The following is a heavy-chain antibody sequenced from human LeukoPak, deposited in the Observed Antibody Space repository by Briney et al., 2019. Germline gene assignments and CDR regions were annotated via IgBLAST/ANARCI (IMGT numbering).Heavy chain of an antibody. CDR2: INSDGSTT. Sequence: PGGSLRLSCAASGYTFSGYWMHWVRQAPGKGLVWVSRINSDGSTTAYADSVKGRFTISRDNAKNTLYLEMNSLRAEDTAVYYCARVGHCSSTACFVDYWGQGTLVTVSS. D-gene: IGHD2-2*01. V-gene: IGHV3-74*01. CDR1: GYTFSGYW. J-gene: IGHJ4*02. CDR3: ARVGHCSSTACFVDY.